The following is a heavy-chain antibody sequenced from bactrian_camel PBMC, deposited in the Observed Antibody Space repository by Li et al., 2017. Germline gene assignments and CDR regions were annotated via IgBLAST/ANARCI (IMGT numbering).Heavy chain of an antibody. CDR1: TLHNRGYC. CDR3: GVDTGAPPEDLDSWVQWIDS. D-gene: IGHD3*01. V-gene: IGHV3S31*01. CDR2: IYTDGDMA. Sequence: DVQLVESGGGSVQAGGSLSLSCAASTLHNRGYCMGWFRQAPGKEREGVAVIYTDGDMAYFAESVKGRFTISRDKAENTLHLQMNSLIPEDTARYYCGVDTGAPPEDLDSWVQWIDSWGQGTQVTVS. J-gene: IGHJ4*01.